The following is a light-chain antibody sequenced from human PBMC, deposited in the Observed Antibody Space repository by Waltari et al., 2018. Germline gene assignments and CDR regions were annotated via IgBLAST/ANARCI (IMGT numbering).Light chain of an antibody. CDR2: RYN. CDR3: AAWDDRLSGQL. Sequence: SVVTQPPSASGTPGQRVTISCSGSNSNIGSNSVYWYQQLPGKAPKLLIHRYNQRPSGVPDRCSASQSGTTASLAISGLRSEDEAGYYCAAWDDRLSGQLFGGGTNLAVL. CDR1: NSNIGSNS. J-gene: IGLJ2*01. V-gene: IGLV1-47*02.